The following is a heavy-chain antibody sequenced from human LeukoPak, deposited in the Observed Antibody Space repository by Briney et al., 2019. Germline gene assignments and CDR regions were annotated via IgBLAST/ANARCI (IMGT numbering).Heavy chain of an antibody. J-gene: IGHJ4*02. CDR3: AKSYYGSGGYYKPPFDY. CDR1: GFTFSSYA. D-gene: IGHD3-10*01. V-gene: IGHV3-23*01. Sequence: GGSLRLSCAASGFTFSSYAMSWVRQAPGKGLEWVSAISGSGGSTYYADSVKGRFTISRDNSKNTLYLQMNSLRAEDTAVYYCAKSYYGSGGYYKPPFDYWGQGTLVTVSS. CDR2: ISGSGGST.